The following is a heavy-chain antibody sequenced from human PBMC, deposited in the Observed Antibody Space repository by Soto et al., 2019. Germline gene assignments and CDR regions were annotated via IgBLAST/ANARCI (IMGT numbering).Heavy chain of an antibody. Sequence: SVQVSCTASGGPFSSYAISWVRQAPGQGLEWMGGIIPIFGTANYAQKFQGRVTITADESTSTAYMELSSLRSEDTAVYYCAIAVLPSAFHSWGQGTRVTVAS. CDR3: AIAVLPSAFHS. D-gene: IGHD3-10*01. CDR1: GGPFSSYA. J-gene: IGHJ3*02. CDR2: IIPIFGTA. V-gene: IGHV1-69*01.